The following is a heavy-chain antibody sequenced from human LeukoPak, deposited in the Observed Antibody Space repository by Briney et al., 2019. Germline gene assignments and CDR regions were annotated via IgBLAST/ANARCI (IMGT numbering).Heavy chain of an antibody. CDR1: GFTFSSYG. CDR3: ASTRAMVRGPTGFDP. V-gene: IGHV3-30*02. CDR2: IRYDGSNK. J-gene: IGHJ5*02. D-gene: IGHD3-10*01. Sequence: GGSLRLSCAASGFTFSSYGMHWVRQAPGKGLEWVAFIRYDGSNKYYADSVKGRFTISRDNSKNTLYLQMNSLRAEDTAVYSCASTRAMVRGPTGFDPWGQGTLVTVSS.